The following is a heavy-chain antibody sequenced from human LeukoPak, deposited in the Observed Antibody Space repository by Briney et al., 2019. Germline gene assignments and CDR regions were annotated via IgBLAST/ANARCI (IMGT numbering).Heavy chain of an antibody. D-gene: IGHD6-19*01. V-gene: IGHV1-2*04. CDR3: ARGPGIAVAGTRFDY. CDR2: INPNSGGT. J-gene: IGHJ4*02. CDR1: GYTFTGYY. Sequence: ASVKVSCKASGYTFTGYYMHWVRQAPGQGLEWMGWINPNSGGTNYAQKFQGWVTMTRDTSISTAYMELSRLRSDDTAVYRCARGPGIAVAGTRFDYWGQGTLVTVSS.